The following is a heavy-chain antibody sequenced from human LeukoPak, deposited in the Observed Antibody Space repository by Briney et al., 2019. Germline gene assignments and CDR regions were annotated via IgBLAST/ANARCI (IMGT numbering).Heavy chain of an antibody. D-gene: IGHD2-15*01. CDR2: ISAYNGNT. Sequence: ASVKVSCKASGLSLTHDGISWVRQAPGQGLEWMGWISAYNGNTNYAQKLQGRVTMTTDTSTSTAYMELRSLRSDDTAVYYCARGRYCSGGSCRKADYYYYMDVWGKGTTVTVSS. CDR3: ARGRYCSGGSCRKADYYYYMDV. V-gene: IGHV1-18*01. CDR1: GLSLTHDG. J-gene: IGHJ6*03.